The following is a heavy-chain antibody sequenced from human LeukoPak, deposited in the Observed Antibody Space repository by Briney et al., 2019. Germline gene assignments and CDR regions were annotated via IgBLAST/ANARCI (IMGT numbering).Heavy chain of an antibody. CDR1: SGSFSGYY. J-gene: IGHJ4*02. D-gene: IGHD3-22*01. CDR2: INHSGST. V-gene: IGHV4-34*01. Sequence: SETLSLTCAVYSGSFSGYYWSWIRQPPGKGLEWIGEINHSGSTNYNPSLKSRVTISVDTSKNQFSLKLSSVTAADTAVYYCARLAALYDSSTYYFDYWGQGTLVTVSS. CDR3: ARLAALYDSSTYYFDY.